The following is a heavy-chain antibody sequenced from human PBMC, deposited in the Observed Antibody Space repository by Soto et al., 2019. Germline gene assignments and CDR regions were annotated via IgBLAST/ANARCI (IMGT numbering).Heavy chain of an antibody. CDR2: ISYDGSNK. D-gene: IGHD5-12*01. J-gene: IGHJ4*02. Sequence: PGGSLRLSCAASGFTFSSYAMHWVRQAPGKGLEWVAVISYDGSNKYYADSVKGRFTISRDNSKNTLYLQMNSLRAEDTAVYYCARVLGGYEEYWGQGTLVTVSS. V-gene: IGHV3-30-3*01. CDR3: ARVLGGYEEY. CDR1: GFTFSSYA.